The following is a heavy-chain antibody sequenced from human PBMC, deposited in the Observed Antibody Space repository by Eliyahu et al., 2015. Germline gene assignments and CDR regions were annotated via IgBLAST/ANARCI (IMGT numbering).Heavy chain of an antibody. CDR3: AKGGDGYNFDYYGMDV. V-gene: IGHV3-23*04. D-gene: IGHD5-24*01. J-gene: IGHJ6*02. Sequence: EVQLVESGGGSVQPGGSLRLSCAASGFPFTXYAMGWVRRAPGKGLXWVSGISNTGGTTYYADSMEGPFTISRDNSKNTLYLQMRSLRVEDTAVYYCAKGGDGYNFDYYGMDVWGQGTTVTVSS. CDR1: GFPFTXYA. CDR2: ISNTGGTT.